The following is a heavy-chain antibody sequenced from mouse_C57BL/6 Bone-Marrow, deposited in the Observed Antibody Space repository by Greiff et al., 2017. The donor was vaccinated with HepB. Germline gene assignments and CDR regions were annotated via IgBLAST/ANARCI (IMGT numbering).Heavy chain of an antibody. CDR3: ARVGTTVLDYFDY. J-gene: IGHJ2*01. CDR1: GYTFTSYW. CDR2: IYPGSGST. D-gene: IGHD1-1*01. V-gene: IGHV1-55*01. Sequence: QVQLQQSGAELVKPGASVKMSCKASGYTFTSYWITWVKQRPGQGLEWIGDIYPGSGSTNYNEKFKSKATLTVDTSSSTAYMQLSSLTSEDSAVYYCARVGTTVLDYFDYWGQGTTLTVSS.